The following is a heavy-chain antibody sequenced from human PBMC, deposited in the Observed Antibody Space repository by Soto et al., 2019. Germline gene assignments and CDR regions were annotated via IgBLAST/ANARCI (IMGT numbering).Heavy chain of an antibody. J-gene: IGHJ4*01. CDR2: LRPRTGNT. Sequence: GASVKVYCKASGYTFTNYYIHWLRQAPGQGLEWLGILRPRTGNTGYAQRFQGRVTMTRDTSTGTVYMELTSLKSDDTAVYYCAREPNESFYFDYWGQGTQVTVSS. CDR3: AREPNESFYFDY. CDR1: GYTFTNYY. V-gene: IGHV1-46*01.